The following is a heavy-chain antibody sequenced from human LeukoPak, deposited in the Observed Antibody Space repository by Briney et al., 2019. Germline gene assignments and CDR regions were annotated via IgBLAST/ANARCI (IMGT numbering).Heavy chain of an antibody. V-gene: IGHV4-59*12. CDR2: IYYSGNT. D-gene: IGHD3-3*01. CDR1: GGSISTYY. Sequence: SETLSLTCTVSGGSISTYYWSWIRQPPGKGLEWIGYIYYSGNTIYNSSLKSRVTISVDTSKNQFSLKLSSVTAADTAVYYCARSRYYDFWSGPRDWYFDLWGRGTLVTVSS. CDR3: ARSRYYDFWSGPRDWYFDL. J-gene: IGHJ2*01.